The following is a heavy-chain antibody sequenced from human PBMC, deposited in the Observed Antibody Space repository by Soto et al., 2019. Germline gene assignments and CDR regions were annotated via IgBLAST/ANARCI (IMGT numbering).Heavy chain of an antibody. CDR1: GGSFSGYY. V-gene: IGHV4-34*01. J-gene: IGHJ1*01. CDR3: ARGPAGYYYDSSGYYVD. CDR2: INHSGST. Sequence: ASETLSLTCAVYGGSFSGYYWSWIRQPPGKGLEWIGEINHSGSTNYNPSLKSRVTISVDTSKNQFSLKLSSVTAADTAVYYCARGPAGYYYDSSGYYVDWGQGTLVTVSS. D-gene: IGHD3-22*01.